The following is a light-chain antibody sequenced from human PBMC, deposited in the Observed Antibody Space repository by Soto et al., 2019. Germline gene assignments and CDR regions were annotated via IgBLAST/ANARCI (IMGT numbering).Light chain of an antibody. J-gene: IGKJ2*01. CDR3: QQYQGFQFT. CDR1: QYINTG. Sequence: DIQMPQYPSTLSASVGDRVIITCRASQYINTGLAWYQQKPGRAPKLLIYSSSSLESGVPSRFSGSGSGSEFTLTISSLQYDDFATYYCQQYQGFQFTFGQGTKLEI. CDR2: SSS. V-gene: IGKV1-5*03.